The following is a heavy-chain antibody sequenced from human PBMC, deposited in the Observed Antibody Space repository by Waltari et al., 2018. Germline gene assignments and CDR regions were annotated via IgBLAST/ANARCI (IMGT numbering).Heavy chain of an antibody. J-gene: IGHJ4*02. D-gene: IGHD3-3*01. Sequence: EVQLVESGGGLVQPGGSLRLSCAASGFTLSGTWLHWVRQVPGKGLVGVSRSSGDGSTINYAYSVKGRFTISRDTAKNTLYRQMNSLRAEDTAVYYCARGADLRGQGILVTVSS. CDR3: ARGADL. CDR2: SSGDGSTI. V-gene: IGHV3-74*01. CDR1: GFTLSGTW.